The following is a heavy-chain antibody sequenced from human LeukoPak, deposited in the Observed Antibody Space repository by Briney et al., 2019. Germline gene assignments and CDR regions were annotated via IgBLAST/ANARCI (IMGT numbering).Heavy chain of an antibody. V-gene: IGHV4-59*02. CDR1: GGSVSGYY. J-gene: IGHJ5*02. Sequence: SETLSLTCVVSGGSVSGYYWGWIRQPPGKGLEWIGYIYYSGSTNYNPSLKSRVTMSVDTSKNQFSLKLSSVTAADTAVYYCARDYPGFDPWGQGTLVTVSS. CDR2: IYYSGST. D-gene: IGHD3-16*02. CDR3: ARDYPGFDP.